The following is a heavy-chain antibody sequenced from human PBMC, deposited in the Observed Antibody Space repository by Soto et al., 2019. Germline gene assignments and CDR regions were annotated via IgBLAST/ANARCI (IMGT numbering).Heavy chain of an antibody. V-gene: IGHV3-23*01. CDR1: GFTFSSYA. J-gene: IGHJ4*02. CDR2: ISSSGGST. Sequence: PGGSLRLSCAASGFTFSSYAMSLVRQAPGKGLEWVSSISSSGGSTYYADSVRGRFTISRENSKNTLYLQMNSLRAEDTAVYYCAKGAVAGTGKFEYWAQGTMVTVSS. CDR3: AKGAVAGTGKFEY. D-gene: IGHD6-19*01.